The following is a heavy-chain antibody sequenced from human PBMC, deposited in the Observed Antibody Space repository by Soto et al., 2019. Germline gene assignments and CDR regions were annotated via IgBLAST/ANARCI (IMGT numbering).Heavy chain of an antibody. CDR3: AKGQNSGTYRFYFDY. V-gene: IGHV3-23*01. CDR1: GITLRSYA. D-gene: IGHD1-26*01. J-gene: IGHJ4*02. CDR2: ISASGGST. Sequence: GGSLRLSCAASGITLRSYAMSWVRQAPGKGPEWVSGISASGGSTSYADSMKGRFTISRDKSKNTLYLQMNSLRADDTAVYHCAKGQNSGTYRFYFDYWGQGALVTVSS.